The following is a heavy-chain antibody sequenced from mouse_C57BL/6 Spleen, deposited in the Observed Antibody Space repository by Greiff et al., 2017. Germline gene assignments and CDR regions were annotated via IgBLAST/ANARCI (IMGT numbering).Heavy chain of an antibody. V-gene: IGHV5-17*01. J-gene: IGHJ3*01. Sequence: EVKLVESGGGLVKPGGSLKLSCAASGFTFSDYGMHWVRQAPEKGLEWVAYISSGSSTIYYADTVKGRFTISRDNAKNTLCLQMTSLRSEDTAMYYGARNDWDVRFAYWGQGTLVTVSA. D-gene: IGHD4-1*01. CDR3: ARNDWDVRFAY. CDR1: GFTFSDYG. CDR2: ISSGSSTI.